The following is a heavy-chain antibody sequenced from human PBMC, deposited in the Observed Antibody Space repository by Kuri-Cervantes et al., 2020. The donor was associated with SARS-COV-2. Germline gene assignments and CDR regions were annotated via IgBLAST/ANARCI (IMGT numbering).Heavy chain of an antibody. CDR1: GYSISSGYY. V-gene: IGHV4-38-2*02. CDR2: IYHSGST. Sequence: ESLKISCTVSGYSISSGYYWGWIRQPPGKGLEWIGSIYHSGSTYYNPSLKSRVTISVDTSKNQFSLKPSSVTAADTAVYYCARIVGNDAFDIWGQGTMVTVSS. J-gene: IGHJ3*02. D-gene: IGHD2-21*01. CDR3: ARIVGNDAFDI.